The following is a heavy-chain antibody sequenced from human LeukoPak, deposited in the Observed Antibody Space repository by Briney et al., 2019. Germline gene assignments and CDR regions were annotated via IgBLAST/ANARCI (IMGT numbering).Heavy chain of an antibody. D-gene: IGHD3/OR15-3a*01. Sequence: SQTLSLTCAISGDSDSSNSVAWNWIRQSPSRGLESLGRTYYRSKWYNDYAVSVKSRITINPDTSNNQFSLHLRSVAPEDTAVYYCARQSLRGLNGMDVWGQGTTVTVSS. CDR2: TYYRSKWYN. J-gene: IGHJ6*02. CDR3: ARQSLRGLNGMDV. V-gene: IGHV6-1*01. CDR1: GDSDSSNSVA.